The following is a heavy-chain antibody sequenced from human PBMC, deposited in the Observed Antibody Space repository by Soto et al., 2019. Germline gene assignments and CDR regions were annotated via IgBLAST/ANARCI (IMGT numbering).Heavy chain of an antibody. CDR1: GGSISSSNW. D-gene: IGHD5-12*01. CDR3: ARVERRDGYFVYGMDV. J-gene: IGHJ6*02. CDR2: IYHSGST. Sequence: QVQLQESGPGLVKPSGTLSLTCAVSGGSISSSNWWSWVRQPPGKGLEWIGEIYHSGSTNYNPSLKSRVTISVDKYKNQFSLKLSSVTVADTAVYYCARVERRDGYFVYGMDVLGQGTTVTVSS. V-gene: IGHV4-4*02.